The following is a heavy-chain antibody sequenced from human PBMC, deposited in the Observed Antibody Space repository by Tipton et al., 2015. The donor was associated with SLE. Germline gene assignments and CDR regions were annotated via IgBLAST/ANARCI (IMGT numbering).Heavy chain of an antibody. D-gene: IGHD3-3*01. Sequence: GSLRLSCAASGFTFSSYGMHWVRQAPGKGLEWVAFIRYDGSNKYYADSVKGRFTISRDNSKNTLYLQMNSLRAEDTAVYYCAKANDFRSPVAFDIWGQGTMVTFSS. V-gene: IGHV3-30*02. J-gene: IGHJ3*02. CDR2: IRYDGSNK. CDR3: AKANDFRSPVAFDI. CDR1: GFTFSSYG.